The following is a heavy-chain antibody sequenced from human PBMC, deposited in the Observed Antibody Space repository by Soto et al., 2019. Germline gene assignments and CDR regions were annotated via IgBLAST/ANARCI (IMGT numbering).Heavy chain of an antibody. V-gene: IGHV1-8*01. Sequence: ASVKVSCKASGYTFTSYYINWVRQATGQGLEWMGWMNPNSGNTGYAQKFQGRVTMTRNTSISTAYMELSSLRSEDTAVYYCARRLESKCGITAMVRGVIITLGYWGQGTLVTVSP. CDR1: GYTFTSYY. J-gene: IGHJ4*02. D-gene: IGHD3-10*01. CDR2: MNPNSGNT. CDR3: ARRLESKCGITAMVRGVIITLGY.